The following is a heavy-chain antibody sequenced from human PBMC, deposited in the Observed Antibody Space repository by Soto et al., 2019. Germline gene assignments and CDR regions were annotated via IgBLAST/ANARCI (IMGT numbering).Heavy chain of an antibody. CDR3: AKDQNYDDSSGYYSAYFDY. J-gene: IGHJ4*02. D-gene: IGHD3-22*01. Sequence: QVQLVESGGGVVQPGRSLRLSCAASGFTFSSYGMHWVRQAPGKGLEWVAVISYDGSNKYYADSVKGRFTISRDNSKNTLYLQMNSLRAEDTAVYYCAKDQNYDDSSGYYSAYFDYWGQGTLVTVSS. V-gene: IGHV3-30*18. CDR2: ISYDGSNK. CDR1: GFTFSSYG.